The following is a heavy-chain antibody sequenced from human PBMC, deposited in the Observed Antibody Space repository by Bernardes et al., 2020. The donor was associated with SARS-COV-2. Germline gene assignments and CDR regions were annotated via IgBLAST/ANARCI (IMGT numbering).Heavy chain of an antibody. J-gene: IGHJ4*02. V-gene: IGHV3-33*01. Sequence: GGSLRLSCAASGFTFSSYGMHWVRQAPGKGLEWVAVIWYDGSNKYYADSVKGRFTISRDNSKNTLYLQMNSLRAEDTAVYYCARNKDYYDSSASFDYWGQGTLVTVSS. D-gene: IGHD3-22*01. CDR3: ARNKDYYDSSASFDY. CDR2: IWYDGSNK. CDR1: GFTFSSYG.